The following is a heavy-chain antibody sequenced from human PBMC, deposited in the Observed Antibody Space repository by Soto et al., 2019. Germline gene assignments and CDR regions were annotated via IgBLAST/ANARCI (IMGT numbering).Heavy chain of an antibody. CDR2: ISGSGGST. D-gene: IGHD6-13*01. Sequence: GGSLRLSCAASGFTFSSYAMSWVRQAPGKGLEWVSAISGSGGSTYYADSVKGRFTISRDNSKNTLYLQMNSLRAEDTAVYYCAKVLSSSWYWPVPHAFDIWGQGTMVTVSS. CDR1: GFTFSSYA. CDR3: AKVLSSSWYWPVPHAFDI. V-gene: IGHV3-23*01. J-gene: IGHJ3*02.